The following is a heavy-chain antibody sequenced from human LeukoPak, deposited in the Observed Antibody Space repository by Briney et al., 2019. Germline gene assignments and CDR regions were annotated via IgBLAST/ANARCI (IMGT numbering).Heavy chain of an antibody. CDR2: INPNSGGT. CDR1: GYTFSGYY. J-gene: IGHJ2*01. CDR3: ATGGWYFDL. V-gene: IGHV1-2*02. Sequence: ASVKVSCKASGYTFSGYYIHWVRQAPGQGLEWMGWINPNSGGTDYAQKFQDRVTMTRDTSIRTVYMEVTGLRSDDTAVYYCATGGWYFDLWGRGTLVTVSS.